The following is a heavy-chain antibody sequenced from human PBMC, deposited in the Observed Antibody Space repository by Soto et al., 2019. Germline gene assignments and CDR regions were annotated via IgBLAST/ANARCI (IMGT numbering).Heavy chain of an antibody. CDR1: GFPFSAYN. D-gene: IGHD3-16*01. V-gene: IGHV3-21*01. J-gene: IGHJ4*02. CDR2: ITVGSSHI. CDR3: SRSPEVGVRGAY. Sequence: PGGSLRLSCTGSGFPFSAYNINWVRQASGKGLEWVSSITVGSSHIYQPNSMKGRFTISRDDAKNSVYLQIDSLRDEDTALYYCSRSPEVGVRGAYWGQGTLVTVSS.